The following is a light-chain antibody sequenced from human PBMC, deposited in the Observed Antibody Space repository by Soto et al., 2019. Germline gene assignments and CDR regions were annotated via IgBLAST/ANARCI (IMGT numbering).Light chain of an antibody. V-gene: IGLV3-21*02. J-gene: IGLJ1*01. CDR1: NIGSKS. CDR2: DDS. CDR3: QVWDSSSDHPAV. Sequence: SYELTQPPSVSVVPGQTARITCGGNNIGSKSVHWYQQKPGQAPVLVVYDDSDRPSGIPERFSGSNSGNTATLTISRVEAGDEADYYCQVWDSSSDHPAVFGTGTKLTVL.